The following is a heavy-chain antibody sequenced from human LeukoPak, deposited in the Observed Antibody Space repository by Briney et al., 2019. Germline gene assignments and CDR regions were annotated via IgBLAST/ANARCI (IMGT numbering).Heavy chain of an antibody. V-gene: IGHV4-4*07. Sequence: SETQSLTCSVSGGSISSYSWTWIRQPAGKGLEWIGRIYATGSTNFNPSLKSRVTMSVDTSKSQFSLNLSSVTAADTAVYYCARAPAGSSKYEYWGQGILVTVSS. D-gene: IGHD6-13*01. J-gene: IGHJ4*02. CDR3: ARAPAGSSKYEY. CDR2: IYATGST. CDR1: GGSISSYS.